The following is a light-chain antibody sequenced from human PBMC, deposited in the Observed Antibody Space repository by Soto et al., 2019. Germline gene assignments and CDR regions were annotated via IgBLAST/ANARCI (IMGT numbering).Light chain of an antibody. CDR3: QHWNDYSWT. J-gene: IGKJ1*01. Sequence: DIHMTQSPSTLSASVVDRVTITCRASQSISIWLAWYQQKPGKAPNLLIYKRSSLETGVPSRFSGSGSGTEFTLTISSLQPDDFATYYCQHWNDYSWTFGQGTKVEVK. CDR2: KRS. CDR1: QSISIW. V-gene: IGKV1-5*03.